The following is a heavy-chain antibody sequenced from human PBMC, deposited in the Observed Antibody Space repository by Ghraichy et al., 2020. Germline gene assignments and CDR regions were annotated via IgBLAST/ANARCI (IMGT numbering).Heavy chain of an antibody. D-gene: IGHD6-19*01. CDR1: GFTFSSYA. V-gene: IGHV3-23*01. CDR2: ISGSGGST. J-gene: IGHJ4*02. CDR3: AKHADPGKIAVSSYFDY. Sequence: GGSLRLSCAASGFTFSSYAMSWVRQAPGKGLEWVSAISGSGGSTYYADSVKGRFTISRDNSKNTLYLQMNSLRAEDTAVYYCAKHADPGKIAVSSYFDYWGQGTLVTVSS.